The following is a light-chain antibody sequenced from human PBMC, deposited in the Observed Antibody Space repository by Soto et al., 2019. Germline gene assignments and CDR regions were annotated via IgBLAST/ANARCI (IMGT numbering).Light chain of an antibody. V-gene: IGKV3-15*01. J-gene: IGKJ4*01. CDR2: GAS. CDR3: QQYNTWPLT. CDR1: ESINQN. Sequence: ETVMTQSPATLSVSPGEGATLSCRATESINQNLAWYQQKPGQAPRLLIHGASYRATGIPDRFSGRGSGTEFTLAISRLQSEDFAVYYCQQYNTWPLTFGGGTKMDIK.